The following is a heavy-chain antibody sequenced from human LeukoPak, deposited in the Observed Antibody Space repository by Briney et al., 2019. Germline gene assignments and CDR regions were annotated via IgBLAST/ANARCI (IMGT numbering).Heavy chain of an antibody. J-gene: IGHJ4*02. Sequence: GGSLRLSCAASGFTFSDYAVSWVRETPGKGLEWVSVIINSGGTTYSADSVKGRFTISRDNSKNTLYLQMNSLRVEDTAVYYCAKLGCSGAYCYYNCWGQGALVTVSS. D-gene: IGHD2-15*01. CDR3: AKLGCSGAYCYYNC. CDR1: GFTFSDYA. CDR2: IINSGGTT. V-gene: IGHV3-23*01.